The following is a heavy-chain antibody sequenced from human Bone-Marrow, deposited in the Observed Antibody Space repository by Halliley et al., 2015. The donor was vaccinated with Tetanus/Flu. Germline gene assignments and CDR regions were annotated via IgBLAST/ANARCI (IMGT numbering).Heavy chain of an antibody. D-gene: IGHD7-27*01. CDR3: ARAVHLGNEYYFDY. V-gene: IGHV4-34*01. J-gene: IGHJ4*02. CDR2: INHSGNT. CDR1: GESFSGYY. Sequence: LRLSCAVYGESFSGYYWNWIRQPPGKGLEWIGEINHSGNTNYNPSLKSRVTISVDTSKNQISLRLSSVTAADTAGYFCARAVHLGNEYYFDYWGQGSLVTVSA.